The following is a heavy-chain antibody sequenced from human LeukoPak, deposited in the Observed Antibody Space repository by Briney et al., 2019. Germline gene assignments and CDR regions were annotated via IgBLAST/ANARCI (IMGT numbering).Heavy chain of an antibody. CDR2: ISSSSSTI. V-gene: IGHV3-48*02. D-gene: IGHD3-10*01. J-gene: IGHJ4*02. CDR1: GFTFSSYS. CDR3: ARDSSSYYGSGSYSY. Sequence: PGGSLRLSCAASGFTFSSYSMNWVRQAPGKGLEWVSYISSSSSTIYYADSVKGRFTISRDNAKNSLYLQMNSLRDEDTAVYYCARDSSSYYGSGSYSYWGQGTLVTVSS.